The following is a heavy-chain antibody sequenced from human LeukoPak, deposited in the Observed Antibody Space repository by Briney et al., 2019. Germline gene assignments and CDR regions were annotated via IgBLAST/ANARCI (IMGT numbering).Heavy chain of an antibody. J-gene: IGHJ1*01. CDR3: ARSTVAGTAGSFQH. CDR2: IIPIFGTA. V-gene: IGHV1-69*13. D-gene: IGHD6-19*01. Sequence: SVKVSCKASGGTFSSYAISWVRQAPGQGLEWMGGIIPIFGTANYAQKFQGRVTITADESTSTAYMELSSLRSEDTAVYYCARSTVAGTAGSFQHWGQGTLVTVSS. CDR1: GGTFSSYA.